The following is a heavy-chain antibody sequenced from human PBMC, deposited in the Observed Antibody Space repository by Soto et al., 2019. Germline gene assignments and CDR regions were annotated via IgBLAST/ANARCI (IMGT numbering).Heavy chain of an antibody. CDR3: AKDKIYGDYVVRKLDY. V-gene: IGHV3-23*04. Sequence: VQLVESGGGLVKPEGSLRLSCAASGFTFSDYYMTWIRQAPGKGLEWVSAISGSGGSTYYADSVKGRFTISRDNSKNTLYLQMNSLRAEDTAVYYCAKDKIYGDYVVRKLDYWGQGTLVTVSS. D-gene: IGHD4-17*01. CDR2: ISGSGGST. J-gene: IGHJ4*02. CDR1: GFTFSDYY.